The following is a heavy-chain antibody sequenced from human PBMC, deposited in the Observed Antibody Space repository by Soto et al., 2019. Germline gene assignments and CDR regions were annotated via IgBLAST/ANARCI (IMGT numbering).Heavy chain of an antibody. CDR1: GFTFSTYA. V-gene: IGHV3-23*01. CDR3: AKVKPGIQQWLVYFDY. D-gene: IGHD6-19*01. J-gene: IGHJ4*02. CDR2: ISGSGGTA. Sequence: GGSLRLSCVASGFTFSTYAMSWVRQAPGKGPEWVSAISGSGGTAFHADPVKGRFTISRDNSKTTLYLQMNSLRAEDTAVYYCAKVKPGIQQWLVYFDYWGQGTLVTVSS.